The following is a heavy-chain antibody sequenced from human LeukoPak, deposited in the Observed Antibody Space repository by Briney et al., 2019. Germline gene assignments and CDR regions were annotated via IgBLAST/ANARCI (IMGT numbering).Heavy chain of an antibody. Sequence: GASVKVSCKASGYTFTGYYTHWVRQAPGQGLEWMGWINPNSGGTNYAQKFQGRVTMTRDTSISTAYMELSRLRSDDTAVYYCARGGSVFRGFYGYYYDSSGYYPDYWGQGTLVTVSS. CDR3: ARGGSVFRGFYGYYYDSSGYYPDY. CDR1: GYTFTGYY. CDR2: INPNSGGT. D-gene: IGHD3-22*01. J-gene: IGHJ4*02. V-gene: IGHV1-2*02.